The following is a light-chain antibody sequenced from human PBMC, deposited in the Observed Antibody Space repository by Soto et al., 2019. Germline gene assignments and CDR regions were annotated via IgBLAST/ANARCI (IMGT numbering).Light chain of an antibody. CDR1: QTVNTY. J-gene: IGKJ1*01. CDR3: QQGYSNPWT. V-gene: IGKV1-39*01. CDR2: AAS. Sequence: DIQMTQSPSSLSASIGDRVTITCRASQTVNTYLHWYQQKPGKAPKLLIYAASNLQSGVPSRFSGSGSGTNFTLSLNSLQPEDFATYYCQQGYSNPWTFGQGTKVDSK.